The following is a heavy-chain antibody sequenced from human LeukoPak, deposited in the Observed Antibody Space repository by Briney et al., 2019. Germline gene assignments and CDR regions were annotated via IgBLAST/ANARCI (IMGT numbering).Heavy chain of an antibody. V-gene: IGHV3-30*03. J-gene: IGHJ4*02. CDR2: ISYDGSNK. CDR3: ARLSQWLSNDY. CDR1: GFTFSSYG. D-gene: IGHD5-12*01. Sequence: GGSLRLSCAASGFTFSSYGMHWVRQAPGKGLEWVAVISYDGSNKYYADSLKGRFTISRDNSKNTLYLQMNSLRAEDTAVYYCARLSQWLSNDYWGQGTLVTVSS.